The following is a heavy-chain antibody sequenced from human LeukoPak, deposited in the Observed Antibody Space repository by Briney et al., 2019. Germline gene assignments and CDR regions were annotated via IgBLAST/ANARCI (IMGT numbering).Heavy chain of an antibody. CDR3: ARGAESYYDRHFDY. Sequence: SETLSLTCTVSAGSISTDHWSWIRQPPGKGLEWIGYVYYTGNTDYNPSLKSRVTISVDTSKKQFSLNLRSVSAADTAVYYCARGAESYYDRHFDYWGQGTLVTVSS. D-gene: IGHD1-26*01. CDR2: VYYTGNT. J-gene: IGHJ4*02. V-gene: IGHV4-59*01. CDR1: AGSISTDH.